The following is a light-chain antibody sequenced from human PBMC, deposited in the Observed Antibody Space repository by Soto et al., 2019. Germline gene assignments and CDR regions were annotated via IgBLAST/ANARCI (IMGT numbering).Light chain of an antibody. CDR2: SNF. V-gene: IGLV1-44*01. J-gene: IGLJ3*02. CDR1: SSNIGDNP. CDR3: ASWDDSLNVWV. Sequence: QSVLTQPPSASGTPGHMVTISCSGSSSNIGDNPVNWYQQLPGTAPKLLIFSNFQRPSGVPDRYSGSKSGSSASLAISGLQSEDEADYYCASWDDSLNVWVFGGGTKVTVL.